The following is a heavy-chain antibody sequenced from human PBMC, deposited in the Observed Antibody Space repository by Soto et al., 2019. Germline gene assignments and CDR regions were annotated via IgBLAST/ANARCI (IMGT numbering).Heavy chain of an antibody. J-gene: IGHJ6*02. Sequence: PGGSLRLSCAASGFTFSSYGMHWVRQAPGKGLEWVAVIWYDGSNKYYADSVKGRFTISRDNSKNTLYLQMNSLRAEDTAVYYCARDARPCDYVWGSYRSAYYYGMDVWGQGTTVTVSS. CDR3: ARDARPCDYVWGSYRSAYYYGMDV. D-gene: IGHD3-16*02. CDR2: IWYDGSNK. V-gene: IGHV3-33*01. CDR1: GFTFSSYG.